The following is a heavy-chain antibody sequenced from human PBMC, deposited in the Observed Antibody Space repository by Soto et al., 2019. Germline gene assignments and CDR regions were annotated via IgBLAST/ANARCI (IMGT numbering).Heavy chain of an antibody. Sequence: QVQLVESGGGVVQPGRSLRLSCAASGFTFSSYGMHWVRQAPGKGLEWVAVIWYDGSNKYYADSVKGRFTISRDNSKNTLYLQMNSRRAEDTAVYYCARDGEYYDFWSGYYHFDYWGQGTLVTVSS. CDR1: GFTFSSYG. CDR2: IWYDGSNK. V-gene: IGHV3-33*01. J-gene: IGHJ4*02. D-gene: IGHD3-3*01. CDR3: ARDGEYYDFWSGYYHFDY.